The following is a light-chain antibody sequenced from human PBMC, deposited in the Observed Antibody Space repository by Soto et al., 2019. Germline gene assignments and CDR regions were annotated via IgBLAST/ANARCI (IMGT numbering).Light chain of an antibody. Sequence: DIHMTQSPSTLSASVGDRVTITCRASQSISSWLAWYQQKPGKAPKLLIYDASSLESGVPSRFSGSGSGTEFTLTISSLQPDDFATYYCQPYNSYSWTFGQGTKVDIK. CDR1: QSISSW. CDR3: QPYNSYSWT. V-gene: IGKV1-5*01. J-gene: IGKJ1*01. CDR2: DAS.